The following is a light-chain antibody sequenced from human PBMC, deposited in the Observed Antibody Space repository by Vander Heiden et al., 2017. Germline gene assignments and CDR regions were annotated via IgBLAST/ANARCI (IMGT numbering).Light chain of an antibody. Sequence: EIVFTQSPATLSLSPGERATLSCRASQSVSSYLAWYQQKPGQPPRLLIYDAANGATGMPARFSGGGSGTDFTITISSLEPEDFAVYYCQQRSTSFGQGTRLEIK. CDR2: DAA. V-gene: IGKV3-11*01. J-gene: IGKJ5*01. CDR3: QQRSTS. CDR1: QSVSSY.